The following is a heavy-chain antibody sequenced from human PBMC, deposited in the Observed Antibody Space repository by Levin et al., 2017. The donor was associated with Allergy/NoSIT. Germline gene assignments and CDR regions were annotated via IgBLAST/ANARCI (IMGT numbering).Heavy chain of an antibody. Sequence: SCAGSGFTFGDLAMSWFRQAPGKGLEWVGFITSKASGGTIEYAASVKGRFTISRDDSRSLAYLQMNSLRTEDTAMYYCKSGTLGHWGQGTLVTVSS. V-gene: IGHV3-49*03. CDR1: GFTFGDLA. D-gene: IGHD1-1*01. J-gene: IGHJ4*02. CDR2: ITSKASGGTI. CDR3: KSGTLGH.